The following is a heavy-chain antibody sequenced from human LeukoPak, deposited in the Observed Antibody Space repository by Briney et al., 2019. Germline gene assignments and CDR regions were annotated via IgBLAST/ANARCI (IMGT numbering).Heavy chain of an antibody. J-gene: IGHJ4*02. CDR2: IYHSGST. CDR3: ARVIGHYYGSGPLGY. Sequence: SETLSLTCTVSGYSISSGYYWGWIRQPPGKGLEWIGSIYHSGSTYYNPSLKSRVTISVDTSKNQFSLKLSSVTAADTAVYYCARVIGHYYGSGPLGYWGQGTLVTVSS. CDR1: GYSISSGYY. D-gene: IGHD3-10*01. V-gene: IGHV4-38-2*02.